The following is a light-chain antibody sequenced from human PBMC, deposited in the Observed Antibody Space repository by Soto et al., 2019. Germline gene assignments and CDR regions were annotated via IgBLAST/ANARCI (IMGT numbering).Light chain of an antibody. V-gene: IGKV1-39*01. Sequence: DIEMTQSPSTLSASVGDRVTITCRASQSISSRLAWYQQKPGKAPKLLIYDASTLPSGIPSRFSGSGTGTDFTLTISSLQPEDFATYYCQQCDSTPLTFGGGTKVDIK. CDR2: DAS. CDR1: QSISSR. J-gene: IGKJ4*01. CDR3: QQCDSTPLT.